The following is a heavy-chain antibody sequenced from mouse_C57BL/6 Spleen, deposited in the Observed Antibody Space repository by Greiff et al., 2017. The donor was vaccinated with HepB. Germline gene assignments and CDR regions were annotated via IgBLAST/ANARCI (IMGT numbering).Heavy chain of an antibody. CDR2: IYPRSGNT. J-gene: IGHJ2*01. CDR3: ARSWLGSPYSNYDYFDY. D-gene: IGHD2-5*01. CDR1: GYTFTSYG. V-gene: IGHV1-81*01. Sequence: VQLQQSGAELARPGASVKLSCKASGYTFTSYGISWVKQRTGQGLEWIGEIYPRSGNTYYNEKFKGKATLTADKSSSTAYMELRSLTSEDSAVYFCARSWLGSPYSNYDYFDYWGQGTTLTVSS.